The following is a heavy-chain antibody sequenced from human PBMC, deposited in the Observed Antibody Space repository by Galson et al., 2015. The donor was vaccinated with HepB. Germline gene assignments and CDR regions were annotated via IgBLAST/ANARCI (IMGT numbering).Heavy chain of an antibody. CDR2: INPSGGST. Sequence: SVKVSCKASGYTFTSYYMHWVRQAPGQGLEWMGIINPSGGSTSYAQKFQGRVTMTRDTSTSTVYMELSSLRSEDTAMYYCARRAGGDAFDIWGQGTMVTVSS. CDR3: ARRAGGDAFDI. V-gene: IGHV1-46*01. J-gene: IGHJ3*02. D-gene: IGHD3-10*01. CDR1: GYTFTSYY.